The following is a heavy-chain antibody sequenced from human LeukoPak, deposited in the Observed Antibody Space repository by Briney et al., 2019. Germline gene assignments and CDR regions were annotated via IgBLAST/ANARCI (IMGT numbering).Heavy chain of an antibody. CDR1: GFTFSSYW. V-gene: IGHV3-7*01. D-gene: IGHD3-22*01. CDR2: IKQDGSEK. J-gene: IGHJ6*02. Sequence: PGGSLRLSCAASGFTFSSYWMSWVRLAPGKGLEWVANIKQDGSEKYYVDSVKGRFTISRDNAKNSLYLQMNSLRAEDTAVYYCAREYYYDSSGLDVWGQGTTVTVSS. CDR3: AREYYYDSSGLDV.